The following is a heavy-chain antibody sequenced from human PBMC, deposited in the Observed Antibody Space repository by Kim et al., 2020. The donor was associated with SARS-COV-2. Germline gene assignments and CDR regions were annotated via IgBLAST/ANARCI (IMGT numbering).Heavy chain of an antibody. J-gene: IGHJ4*02. D-gene: IGHD5-12*01. CDR2: IIPIFGTA. CDR3: ARGSRDGYNKAGGILDY. Sequence: SVKVSCKASGGTFSSYAISWVRQAPGQGLEWMGGIIPIFGTANYAQKFQGRVTITADESTSTAYMELSSLRSEDTAVYYCARGSRDGYNKAGGILDYWGQGTLVTVSS. CDR1: GGTFSSYA. V-gene: IGHV1-69*13.